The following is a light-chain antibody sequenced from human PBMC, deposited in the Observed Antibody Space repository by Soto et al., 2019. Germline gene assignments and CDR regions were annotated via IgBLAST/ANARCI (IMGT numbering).Light chain of an antibody. CDR3: QHYRT. Sequence: EIVLAQSPGTLSLSPGERATLSCRASQSVSSSYLAWYQQKPGQAPRLFIYAASIRATGIPDRFSGSGSGTDFTLTISSLGPEDFATYYCQHYRTLGQGTKVDIK. CDR1: QSVSSSY. J-gene: IGKJ1*01. V-gene: IGKV3-20*01. CDR2: AAS.